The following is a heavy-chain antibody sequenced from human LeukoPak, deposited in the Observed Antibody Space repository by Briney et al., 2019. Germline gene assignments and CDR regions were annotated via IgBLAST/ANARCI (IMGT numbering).Heavy chain of an antibody. J-gene: IGHJ4*02. Sequence: ASVKVSCKASGYTFTGYYMHWVRQAPGQGLEWMGWINPNSGGTNYAQKFQGRVTMTRDTSISTAYMELNRLRSDDTAVYYCARAEACSGGSCYSFDYWGQGTLVTVSS. CDR3: ARAEACSGGSCYSFDY. V-gene: IGHV1-2*02. CDR1: GYTFTGYY. CDR2: INPNSGGT. D-gene: IGHD2-15*01.